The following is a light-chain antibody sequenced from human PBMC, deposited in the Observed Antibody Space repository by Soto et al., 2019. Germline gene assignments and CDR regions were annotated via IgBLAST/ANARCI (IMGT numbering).Light chain of an antibody. CDR2: KAS. V-gene: IGKV1-5*03. J-gene: IGKJ5*01. CDR1: QSIRSL. CDR3: QQYNSYPLT. Sequence: DIQMTQSPSTLSASVGDRVTITCRASQSIRSLLAWYQQKPGRAPTLLIYKASTLESGVPSRFSGSGSGTEFTLTISSLQPDDSATYHCQQYNSYPLTFGQGTRLEIK.